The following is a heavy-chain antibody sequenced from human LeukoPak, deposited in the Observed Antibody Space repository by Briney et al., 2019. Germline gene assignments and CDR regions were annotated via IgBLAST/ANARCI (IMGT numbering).Heavy chain of an antibody. CDR2: MNPNSGNT. J-gene: IGHJ4*02. D-gene: IGHD6-6*01. V-gene: IGHV1-8*03. CDR1: GYTFTSYD. Sequence: GASVKVSCKASGYTFTSYDINWVRQATGQGLEWMGWMNPNSGNTGYAQKFQGRVTITRNTSISTAYMELSSLRSEDTAVYYCARGNRVGSIAARKYYFDYWGQGTLVTVSS. CDR3: ARGNRVGSIAARKYYFDY.